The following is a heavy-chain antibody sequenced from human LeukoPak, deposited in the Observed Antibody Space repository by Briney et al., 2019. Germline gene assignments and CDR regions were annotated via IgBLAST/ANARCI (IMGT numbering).Heavy chain of an antibody. J-gene: IGHJ4*02. CDR3: AKGYYASGSSLSAFDS. CDR2: IRSSGDSA. CDR1: GFTFSGYA. V-gene: IGHV3-23*01. Sequence: GGSLRLSCAASGFTFSGYAMNWVRQAPGKGLVWVSVIRSSGDSAYYADFVKGRFTISRDNSKNTLYLQMNSLRAEDTAVYYCAKGYYASGSSLSAFDSWGQGTLVTVSS. D-gene: IGHD3-10*01.